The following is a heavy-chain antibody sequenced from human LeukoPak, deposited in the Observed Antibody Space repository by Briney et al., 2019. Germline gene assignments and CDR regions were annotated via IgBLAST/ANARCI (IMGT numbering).Heavy chain of an antibody. V-gene: IGHV3-7*01. CDR1: GLTFKNSW. D-gene: IGHD2-2*01. CDR2: LNQDGGEK. J-gene: IGHJ4*02. Sequence: GGSLRLSCAVSGLTFKNSWMSWVRQAPGKGLEWVATLNQDGGEKYYVDSVKGRFTISRDNAKNSLYLQMNSLRAEDTAVYYCARHLLLGYCSSTSCHATGYWGQGTLVTVSS. CDR3: ARHLLLGYCSSTSCHATGY.